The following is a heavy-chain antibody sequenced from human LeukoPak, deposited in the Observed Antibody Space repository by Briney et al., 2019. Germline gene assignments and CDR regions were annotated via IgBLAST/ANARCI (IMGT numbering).Heavy chain of an antibody. V-gene: IGHV3-66*01. CDR3: ARMESTTVTAIDY. Sequence: GGSLRLSCAASRFTVSTNYLSWVRQAPGKGLEWVSIIYTGGSTYYADSVKGRFIISRDNSKSTVYLQMNSLRGEDTAVYYCARMESTTVTAIDYWGQGTLVTVSS. J-gene: IGHJ4*02. CDR2: IYTGGST. D-gene: IGHD4-17*01. CDR1: RFTVSTNY.